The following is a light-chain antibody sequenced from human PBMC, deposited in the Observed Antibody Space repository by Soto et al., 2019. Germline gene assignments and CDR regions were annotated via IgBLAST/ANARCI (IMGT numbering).Light chain of an antibody. CDR2: DAS. J-gene: IGKJ4*01. V-gene: IGKV3-20*01. Sequence: EIVLTQSPGTLSLSPGERATLSCRASQTVGNNYLAWYQQKPGQAPRLLIDDASNRATGIPDRFSGTGSGTDFTLTISRLEPEDFAVYYCHQCETSPLTFGGGTKVEIK. CDR3: HQCETSPLT. CDR1: QTVGNNY.